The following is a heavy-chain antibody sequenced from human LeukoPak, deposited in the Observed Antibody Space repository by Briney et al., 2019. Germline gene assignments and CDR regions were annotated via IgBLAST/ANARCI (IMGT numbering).Heavy chain of an antibody. V-gene: IGHV3-74*01. Sequence: GGSLRLSCAASGFTFSSYWMHWVRQAPGKGLVWVSRINSDGSSTSYADSVKGRFTISRDNAKNSLYLQMNSLRAEDTAVYYCARDLAAGNPYYYDSSGSLDAFDIWGQGTMVTVSS. CDR3: ARDLAAGNPYYYDSSGSLDAFDI. D-gene: IGHD3-22*01. CDR2: INSDGSST. J-gene: IGHJ3*02. CDR1: GFTFSSYW.